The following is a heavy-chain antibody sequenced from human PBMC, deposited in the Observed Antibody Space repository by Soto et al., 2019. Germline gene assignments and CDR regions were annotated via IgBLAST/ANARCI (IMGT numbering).Heavy chain of an antibody. Sequence: ASVKVSCKASGGTFSRYSITWVRQAPGHGLEWIGRIIPIFGIASYAQKFQGRVTITADESTSTAYMELSSLRSDDTAVYYCARGDRDRETGLVPAAIDGMDGWGQGTTVTVYS. CDR1: GGTFSRYS. CDR3: ARGDRDRETGLVPAAIDGMDG. J-gene: IGHJ6*02. V-gene: IGHV1-69*13. CDR2: IIPIFGIA. D-gene: IGHD2-2*01.